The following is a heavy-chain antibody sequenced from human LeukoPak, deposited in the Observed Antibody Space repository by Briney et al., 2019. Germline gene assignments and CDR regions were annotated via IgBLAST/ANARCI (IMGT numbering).Heavy chain of an antibody. CDR3: ASLRWLQLVADY. CDR2: IYYSGST. CDR1: GGSISSYY. D-gene: IGHD5-24*01. Sequence: KPSETLSLTCTVSGGSISSYYWSWIRQPPGKGLEWIGSIYYSGSTYYNPSLKSRVTISVDTSKNQFSLKLSSVTAADTAVYYCASLRWLQLVADYWGQGTLVTVSS. V-gene: IGHV4-39*01. J-gene: IGHJ4*02.